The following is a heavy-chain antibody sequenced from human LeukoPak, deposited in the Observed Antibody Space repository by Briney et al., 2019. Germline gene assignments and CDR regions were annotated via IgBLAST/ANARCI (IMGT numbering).Heavy chain of an antibody. J-gene: IGHJ4*02. V-gene: IGHV3-30*04. CDR3: ARDKIPSSGRGYYYGSFSFDY. D-gene: IGHD3-22*01. CDR1: GFTFSSYA. CDR2: ISYDGSNK. Sequence: GRSLRLSCAASGFTFSSYAMHWVRQAPGKGLEWVAVISYDGSNKYYADSVKGRFTISRDNSKNTLYLQMNSLRAGDTAVYYCARDKIPSSGRGYYYGSFSFDYWGQGTLVTVSS.